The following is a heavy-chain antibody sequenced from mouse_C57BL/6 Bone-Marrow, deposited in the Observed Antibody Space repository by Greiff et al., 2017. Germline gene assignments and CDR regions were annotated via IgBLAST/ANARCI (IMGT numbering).Heavy chain of an antibody. CDR3: AGGGSSTYYARDY. Sequence: EVMLVESGGGLVKPGGSLKLSCEASGFTFSDYGMHWVRQAPEKGLEWVAYISSGSSTIYSADTVKGRFTITRDNAKNTLFLQMTRLRSEDTAMYYCAGGGSSTYYARDYWGRGTSVTVSS. J-gene: IGHJ4*01. V-gene: IGHV5-17*01. D-gene: IGHD1-1*01. CDR1: GFTFSDYG. CDR2: ISSGSSTI.